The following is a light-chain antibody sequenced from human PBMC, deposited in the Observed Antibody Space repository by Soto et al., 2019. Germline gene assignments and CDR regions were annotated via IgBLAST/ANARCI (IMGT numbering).Light chain of an antibody. V-gene: IGKV3-20*01. CDR2: GAS. J-gene: IGKJ1*01. Sequence: EIVMTQSPATLSVSPGEGATLSCRASQSIGGNFLAWYQQRRGQAPRLLIHGASNRATGIPDRFSGSGSGTDFTLTITRLEPEDFAVYYCQQYGGSPRTFGQGTKVEVK. CDR1: QSIGGNF. CDR3: QQYGGSPRT.